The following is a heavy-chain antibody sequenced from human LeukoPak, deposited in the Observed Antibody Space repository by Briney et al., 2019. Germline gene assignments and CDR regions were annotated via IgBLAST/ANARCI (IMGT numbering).Heavy chain of an antibody. D-gene: IGHD3-9*01. CDR3: ARGGKYYDILTGYYGMDV. V-gene: IGHV4-61*01. J-gene: IGHJ6*04. CDR1: GGSVSSGSYY. Sequence: SETLSLTCTVSGGSVSSGSYYWSWIRQPPGKGLEWIGYIYYSGSTNYNPSLKSRVTISVDTSKTQFSLKLSSVTAADTAVYYCARGGKYYDILTGYYGMDVWGKGTTVTVSS. CDR2: IYYSGST.